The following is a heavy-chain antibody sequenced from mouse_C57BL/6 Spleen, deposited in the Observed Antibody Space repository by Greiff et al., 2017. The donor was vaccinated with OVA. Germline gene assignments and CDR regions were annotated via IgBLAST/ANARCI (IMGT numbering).Heavy chain of an antibody. D-gene: IGHD2-4*01. CDR1: GFSLTSYA. CDR3: ARNSVYDYDGSWFAY. V-gene: IGHV2-9-1*01. J-gene: IGHJ3*01. Sequence: VKLQESGPGLVAPSQSLSITCTVSGFSLTSYAISWVRQPPGKGLEWLGVIWTGGGTNYNSALKSRLSISKDNSKSQVFLKMNSLQTDDTARYYCARNSVYDYDGSWFAYWGQGTLVTVSA. CDR2: IWTGGGT.